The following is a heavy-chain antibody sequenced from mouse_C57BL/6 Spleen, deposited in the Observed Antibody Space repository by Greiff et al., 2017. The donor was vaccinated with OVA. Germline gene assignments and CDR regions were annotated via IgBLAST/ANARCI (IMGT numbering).Heavy chain of an antibody. V-gene: IGHV1-53*01. J-gene: IGHJ2*01. CDR1: GYTFTSYW. CDR2: INPSNGGT. D-gene: IGHD3-2*02. Sequence: QVQLQQPVTELVKPGASVKLSCKASGYTFTSYWMHWVKQRPGQGLEWIGNINPSNGGTNYNEKFKSKATLTVDKSSSTAYMQLSSLTSEDSAVYYCARERAAQALFDYWGQGTTLTVSS. CDR3: ARERAAQALFDY.